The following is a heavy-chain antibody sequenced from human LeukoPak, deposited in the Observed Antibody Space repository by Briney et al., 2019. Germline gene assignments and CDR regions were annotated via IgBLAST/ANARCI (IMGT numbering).Heavy chain of an antibody. Sequence: PGGSLRLSCAASGFTFSSYSMNWVRQAPGKGLEWVSYISSSSSTIYYADSVKGRFTISRDNSKNTLYLQMNSLRAEDTAVYYCAKDAYSSSAVTFDYWGQGTLVTVSS. V-gene: IGHV3-48*01. CDR1: GFTFSSYS. D-gene: IGHD6-6*01. CDR2: ISSSSSTI. CDR3: AKDAYSSSAVTFDY. J-gene: IGHJ4*02.